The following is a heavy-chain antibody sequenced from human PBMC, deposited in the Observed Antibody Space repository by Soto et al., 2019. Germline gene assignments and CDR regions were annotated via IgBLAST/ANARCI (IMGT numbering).Heavy chain of an antibody. D-gene: IGHD4-4*01. Sequence: ASVKVSCKTSGYTFINYGITWVRQAPGQGLGWMGWISAYSGNTNYAQNVKGRLTMTTDTFTSTAYMELSSLTSDDTAVYYCARDQSTVTTRSYYDGMDVWGQGTTVTVSS. CDR1: GYTFINYG. V-gene: IGHV1-18*04. J-gene: IGHJ6*02. CDR2: ISAYSGNT. CDR3: ARDQSTVTTRSYYDGMDV.